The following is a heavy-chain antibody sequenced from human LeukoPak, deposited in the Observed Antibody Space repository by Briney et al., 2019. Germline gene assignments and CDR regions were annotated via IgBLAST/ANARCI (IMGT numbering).Heavy chain of an antibody. J-gene: IGHJ4*02. CDR3: AKDVDYYDSSGYYYLDY. D-gene: IGHD3-22*01. CDR1: GFTFSSYG. V-gene: IGHV3-30*18. Sequence: GRSLRLSCAASGFTFSSYGMHWVRQAPGKGLEGVAVISYDGSNKYYADSVKGRFTISRDNSKNTLYLQMNSLRAEDTAVYYCAKDVDYYDSSGYYYLDYWGQGTLVTVSS. CDR2: ISYDGSNK.